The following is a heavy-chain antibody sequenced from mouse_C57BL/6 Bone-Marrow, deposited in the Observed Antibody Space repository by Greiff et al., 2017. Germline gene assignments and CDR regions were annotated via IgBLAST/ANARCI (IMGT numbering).Heavy chain of an antibody. CDR2: ISSGSSTI. Sequence: EVKLMESGGGLVKPGGSLKLSCAASGFTFSDYGMHWVRQAPEKGLEWVAYISSGSSTIYYADTVKGRFTISRDNAKNTLFLQMTSLRSEDTAMNYCARRGLLLGDFDVWGTGTTVTVSS. CDR1: GFTFSDYG. CDR3: ARRGLLLGDFDV. V-gene: IGHV5-17*01. J-gene: IGHJ1*03. D-gene: IGHD1-1*01.